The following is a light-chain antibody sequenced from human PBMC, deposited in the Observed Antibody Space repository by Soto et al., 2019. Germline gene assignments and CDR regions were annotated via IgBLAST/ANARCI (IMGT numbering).Light chain of an antibody. CDR1: QSLLHSNGYNY. Sequence: DIVMTQSPLSLHVTPGEPASISCRSSQSLLHSNGYNYLDWYLQKPGQSPQLLIYVGTNRASGVPDSFGGSGSGRYFKVKISILEGEDVWVYYCMQALQTLFTFGPGTKVDI. CDR2: VGT. V-gene: IGKV2-28*01. CDR3: MQALQTLFT. J-gene: IGKJ3*01.